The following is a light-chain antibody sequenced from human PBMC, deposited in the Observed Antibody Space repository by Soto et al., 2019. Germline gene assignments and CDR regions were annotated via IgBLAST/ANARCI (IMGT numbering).Light chain of an antibody. J-gene: IGKJ4*01. CDR3: HQYVNFPVS. V-gene: IGKV1-33*01. CDR2: DGS. Sequence: DIQMTQSSSSLSASVGDRVTITCQASHDINHYLNWYQQRPGNAPKSLIYDGSNLETGVPSRFSGSGAGTMFSLTIDNLQHEDVATYYCHQYVNFPVSFGGGTKLEIK. CDR1: HDINHY.